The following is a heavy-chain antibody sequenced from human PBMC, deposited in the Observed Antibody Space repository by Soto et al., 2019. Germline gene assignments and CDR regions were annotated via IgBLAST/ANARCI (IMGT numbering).Heavy chain of an antibody. CDR2: IWYDGSNK. V-gene: IGHV3-33*01. CDR3: ARDGYEFYGMDV. D-gene: IGHD5-18*01. J-gene: IGHJ6*02. CDR1: GFTFSSYG. Sequence: GGSLRLSCAASGFTFSSYGMHWVRQAPGKGLEWVAVIWYDGSNKYYADSVKGRFTISRDNSKNTLYLQMNSLRAEDTAVYYCARDGYEFYGMDVWGQETTVTVSS.